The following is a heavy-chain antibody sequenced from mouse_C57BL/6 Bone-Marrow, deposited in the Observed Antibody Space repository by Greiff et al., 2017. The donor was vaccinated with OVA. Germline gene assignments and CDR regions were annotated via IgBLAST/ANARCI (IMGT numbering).Heavy chain of an antibody. CDR2: INPSSGYT. J-gene: IGHJ3*01. CDR1: GYTFTSYT. CDR3: ASGGYGSFAY. V-gene: IGHV1-4*01. D-gene: IGHD1-1*01. Sequence: VQLQQSGAELARPGASVKMSCKASGYTFTSYTMHWVKQRPGQGLEWIGYINPSSGYTKYNQKFKDKATLTADKSSSTAYMQLSSLTSEDAAVYYGASGGYGSFAYWGQGTLVTVSA.